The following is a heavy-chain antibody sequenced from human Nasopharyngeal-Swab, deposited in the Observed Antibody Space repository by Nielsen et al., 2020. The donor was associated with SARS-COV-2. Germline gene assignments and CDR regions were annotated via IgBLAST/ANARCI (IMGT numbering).Heavy chain of an antibody. J-gene: IGHJ6*02. Sequence: ASVKVSCKASGYTFTSYGISWVRQAPGQGLEWMGWISAYNGNTNYAQKFQGRVTITRNTSISTAYMELSSLRSEDTAVYYCARVSEKWFGELLGHYYYGMDVWGRGTTVTVSS. V-gene: IGHV1-18*01. CDR3: ARVSEKWFGELLGHYYYGMDV. D-gene: IGHD3-10*01. CDR2: ISAYNGNT. CDR1: GYTFTSYG.